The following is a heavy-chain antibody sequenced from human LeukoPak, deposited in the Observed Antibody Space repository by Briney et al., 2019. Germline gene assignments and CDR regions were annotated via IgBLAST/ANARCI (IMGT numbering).Heavy chain of an antibody. Sequence: ASVKVSCKASGYTFTSYGISWVRQAPGQGLEWMGWISAYNGNTNYAQKLQGRVTMTTDTSTSSAYMELRSLRSDDTAVYYCARGLVDIVVVPAAPWDAFDIWGQGTMVTVSS. CDR1: GYTFTSYG. CDR2: ISAYNGNT. J-gene: IGHJ3*02. CDR3: ARGLVDIVVVPAAPWDAFDI. V-gene: IGHV1-18*01. D-gene: IGHD2-2*03.